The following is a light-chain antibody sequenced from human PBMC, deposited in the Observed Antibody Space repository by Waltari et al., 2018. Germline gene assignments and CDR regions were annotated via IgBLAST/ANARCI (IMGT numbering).Light chain of an antibody. Sequence: EIVLTQSPGSLSLSPGERATLSCRASQCVTNNNLAWYQQNPGQAPRLLINGASSRAAGIPDRFSGSGSGTDFTLTISRLEPEDFAVYYCQQYGSSPLTFGGGTKVEIK. V-gene: IGKV3-20*01. CDR2: GAS. CDR3: QQYGSSPLT. J-gene: IGKJ4*01. CDR1: QCVTNNN.